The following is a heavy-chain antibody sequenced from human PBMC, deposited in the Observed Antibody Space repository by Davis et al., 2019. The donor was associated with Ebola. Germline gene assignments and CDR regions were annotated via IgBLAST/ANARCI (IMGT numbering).Heavy chain of an antibody. V-gene: IGHV5-51*01. CDR3: ARCRSLGSYYYMDV. J-gene: IGHJ6*03. Sequence: GESLKISCKGSGYNFNTYWNGWVRQMPGKGLEWMGIIYPGHSDTKYSPSFQGQVTIAADKSINTAYLQWSSLKASDTAIYYCARCRSLGSYYYMDVWGKGTTVTVSS. CDR2: IYPGHSDT. D-gene: IGHD3-10*01. CDR1: GYNFNTYW.